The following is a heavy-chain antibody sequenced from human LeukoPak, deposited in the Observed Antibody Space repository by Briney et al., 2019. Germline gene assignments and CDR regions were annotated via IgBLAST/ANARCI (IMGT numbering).Heavy chain of an antibody. CDR2: ISAYNGNT. J-gene: IGHJ6*03. Sequence: ASVKVSCKASGYTFTGYYMHWVRQAPGQGLEWMGWISAYNGNTNYAQKLQGRVTMTTDTSTSTAYMELRSLRSDDTAVYYCARVRRSSATYYYYYYMDVWGKGTTVTVSS. CDR3: ARVRRSSATYYYYYYMDV. CDR1: GYTFTGYY. V-gene: IGHV1-18*04.